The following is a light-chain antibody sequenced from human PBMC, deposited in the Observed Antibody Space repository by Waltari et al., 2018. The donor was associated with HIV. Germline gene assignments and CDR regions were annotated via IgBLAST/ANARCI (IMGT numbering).Light chain of an antibody. CDR2: DDR. Sequence: YVLTQPPSVSVAPNQTATVACIGENIGVRDVHWYRQRSGTAPEVVVHDDRGRARVIPGRITGSHSWDMATLTIASVEAGDEAVYYCQVWGATNDWVFGGGTKVTVL. CDR3: QVWGATNDWV. V-gene: IGLV3-21*02. CDR1: NIGVRD. J-gene: IGLJ3*02.